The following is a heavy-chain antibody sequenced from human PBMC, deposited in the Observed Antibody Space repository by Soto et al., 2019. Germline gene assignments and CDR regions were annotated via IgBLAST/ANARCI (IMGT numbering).Heavy chain of an antibody. CDR1: GYSFTSYR. CDR2: IYPGDSDT. V-gene: IGHV5-51*01. J-gene: IGHJ4*02. D-gene: IGHD2-2*01. CDR3: ARHTSYCSSTSCSLAY. Sequence: PGESLKISCNGSGYSFTSYRIGWLRQMPGKGLEWMGIIYPGDSDTRYSPSFQGQVTISADKSISTAYLQWSSLKASDTAMYYCARHTSYCSSTSCSLAYWGQGTLVTVSS.